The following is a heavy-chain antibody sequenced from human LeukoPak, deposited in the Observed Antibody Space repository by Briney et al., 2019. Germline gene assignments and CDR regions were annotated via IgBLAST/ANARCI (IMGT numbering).Heavy chain of an antibody. Sequence: SETLSLTCSVSGGSISSYFWSWIRQPAGKGLEWIGRFYTSGSTNYNPSLKSRVTISVDTSKNQFSLKLSSATAADTAVYYCARSRKENWFDPWGQGTLVTVSS. J-gene: IGHJ5*02. CDR3: ARSRKENWFDP. V-gene: IGHV4-4*07. CDR1: GGSISSYF. CDR2: FYTSGST.